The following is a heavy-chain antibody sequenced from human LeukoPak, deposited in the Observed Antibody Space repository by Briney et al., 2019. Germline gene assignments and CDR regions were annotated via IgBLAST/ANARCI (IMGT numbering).Heavy chain of an antibody. CDR2: IYSGGST. V-gene: IGHV3-66*01. Sequence: GGSLRLSCGASGFTFSIYWMTWVRQSPGKGLEWVSVIYSGGSTYYADSVKGRFTISRDNSKNTLYLQMNSLRAEDTAVYYCARGFYDSSGHNWFDPWGQGTLVTVSS. J-gene: IGHJ5*02. D-gene: IGHD3-22*01. CDR1: GFTFSIYW. CDR3: ARGFYDSSGHNWFDP.